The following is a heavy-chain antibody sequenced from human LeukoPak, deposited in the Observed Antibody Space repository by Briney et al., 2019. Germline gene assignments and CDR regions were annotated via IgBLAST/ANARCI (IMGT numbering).Heavy chain of an antibody. CDR2: ISDSSSYT. CDR1: GLTFSSYS. Sequence: GGSLRLSCAASGLTFSSYSMNWVRQAPGKGLEWVSYISDSSSYTYYADSVKGRFTTSRDNAKNSLYLQMNSLRAEDTAVYYCASGDSSSYYFYFDYWGQGTLVTVSS. V-gene: IGHV3-21*01. D-gene: IGHD6-13*01. CDR3: ASGDSSSYYFYFDY. J-gene: IGHJ4*02.